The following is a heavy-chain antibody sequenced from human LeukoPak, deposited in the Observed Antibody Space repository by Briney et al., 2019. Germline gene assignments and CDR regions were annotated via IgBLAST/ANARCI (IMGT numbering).Heavy chain of an antibody. D-gene: IGHD1-26*01. CDR2: IYYSGST. CDR3: ARAIVGATTVRWFDP. Sequence: PSETLSLTCTVSGGSISSYYWSWIRQPPGKGLEWIGYIYYSGSTNYNPSLKSRVTISVDTSKNQFSLKLSSVTAADTAVYYCARAIVGATTVRWFDPWGQGTLVTVSS. V-gene: IGHV4-59*01. CDR1: GGSISSYY. J-gene: IGHJ5*02.